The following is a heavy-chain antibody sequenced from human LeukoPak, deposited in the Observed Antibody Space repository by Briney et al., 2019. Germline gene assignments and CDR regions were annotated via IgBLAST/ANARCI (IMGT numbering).Heavy chain of an antibody. D-gene: IGHD3-16*01. J-gene: IGHJ6*02. CDR2: INPSGGST. Sequence: ASVKVSCKASGYTFTSYYIHWVRQAPGQGLEWMGIINPSGGSTSYAQQFQGRVTMTRDTSTSTVYMELSSLRSDDTAFYYCTRAGGSRYYYAMDVWGQGTTVTVSS. CDR1: GYTFTSYY. V-gene: IGHV1-46*03. CDR3: TRAGGSRYYYAMDV.